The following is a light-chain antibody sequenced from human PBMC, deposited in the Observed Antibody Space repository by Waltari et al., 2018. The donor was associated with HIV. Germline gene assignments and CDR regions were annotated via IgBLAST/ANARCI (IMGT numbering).Light chain of an antibody. V-gene: IGKV4-1*01. CDR3: QQYYGKFWT. CDR2: WAS. CDR1: QSVVYSPSNKNF. Sequence: DIVMTQFPNSLAVSLGERATMRCRSSQSVVYSPSNKNFLSWYQQKSGQPPRLLIYWASTRENGVPDRFTGSGSCADFTLTISNLQPEDVATYYCQQYYGKFWTFGQGTKVEV. J-gene: IGKJ1*01.